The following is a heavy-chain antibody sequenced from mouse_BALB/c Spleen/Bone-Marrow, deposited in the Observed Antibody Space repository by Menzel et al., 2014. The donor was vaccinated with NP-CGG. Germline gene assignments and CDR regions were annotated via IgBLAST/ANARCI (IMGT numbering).Heavy chain of an antibody. Sequence: EVKLQESGPGLVKPSQSLSLTCTVTGYSITSDYAWNWIRQFPENKLEWMGYISYSGSTSYSPSLKSRISITRDTSKNQFFLQLNSVTTEDTATYYCARRLWDYWGQGTTLTVSS. D-gene: IGHD6-5*01. CDR2: ISYSGST. J-gene: IGHJ2*01. V-gene: IGHV3-2*02. CDR1: GYSITSDYA. CDR3: ARRLWDY.